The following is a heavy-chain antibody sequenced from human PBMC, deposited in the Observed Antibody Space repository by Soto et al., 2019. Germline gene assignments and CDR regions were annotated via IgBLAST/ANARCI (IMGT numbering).Heavy chain of an antibody. CDR3: TRLISAAQDY. V-gene: IGHV3-73*01. CDR1: GFVFKDSS. D-gene: IGHD3-10*01. Sequence: EVLLVESGGGVVQPGGSLKLSCAASGFVFKDSSIHWVRQASGKGLEWVGRIRDRAYNYATAYTASVKGRFTISRDDSNNTAYLQMTSLKPEDTAIYYCTRLISAAQDYWGQGTLVTVSS. J-gene: IGHJ4*02. CDR2: IRDRAYNYAT.